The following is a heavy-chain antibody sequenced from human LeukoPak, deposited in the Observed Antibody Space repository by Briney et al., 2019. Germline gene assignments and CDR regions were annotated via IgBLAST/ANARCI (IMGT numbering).Heavy chain of an antibody. CDR1: GFTFSSYA. Sequence: GGSLRLSCAASGFTFSSYAMNWVRQAPGKGLEWVSAISGSGGSTYYADSVKGRFTISRDDSKSTLYLQMNSLRAEDTAVYYCAKDLDYYDSSGYYEISHDYWGQGTLVTVSS. CDR2: ISGSGGST. V-gene: IGHV3-23*01. D-gene: IGHD3-22*01. CDR3: AKDLDYYDSSGYYEISHDY. J-gene: IGHJ4*02.